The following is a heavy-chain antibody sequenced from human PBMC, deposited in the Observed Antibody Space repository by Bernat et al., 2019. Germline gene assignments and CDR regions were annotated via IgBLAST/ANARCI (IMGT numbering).Heavy chain of an antibody. D-gene: IGHD6-13*01. CDR2: IWYDGKNK. J-gene: IGHJ4*02. Sequence: QVQVVESGGGVVQPGRSLRLSCGASGFTFTSYAMHWVRQAPGKGLEWVAVIWYDGKNKYYADSVKGRFTISRDQSKNTVYLEMNSLSDNDTAVYYCARGGLAAAGVDYWGQGAMVIVSS. CDR1: GFTFTSYA. V-gene: IGHV3-33*01. CDR3: ARGGLAAAGVDY.